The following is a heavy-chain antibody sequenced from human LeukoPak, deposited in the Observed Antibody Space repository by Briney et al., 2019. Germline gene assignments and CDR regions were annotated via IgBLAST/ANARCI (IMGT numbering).Heavy chain of an antibody. D-gene: IGHD5-18*01. Sequence: PGGSLRLSCAASGFTFSSYGMHWVRQAPGKGLEWVAVIWYDGSNKYYADSVKGRFTISRDNSKNTLYLQMNSLRAEDTAVYYCARGSTAMVTSADYWGQGTLVTVSS. J-gene: IGHJ4*02. CDR2: IWYDGSNK. CDR1: GFTFSSYG. CDR3: ARGSTAMVTSADY. V-gene: IGHV3-33*08.